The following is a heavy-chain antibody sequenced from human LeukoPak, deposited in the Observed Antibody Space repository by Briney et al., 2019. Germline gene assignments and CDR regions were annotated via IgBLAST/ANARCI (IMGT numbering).Heavy chain of an antibody. Sequence: GGSLRLSCAASGFTFSSYWMHWVRQAPGKGLVWVSRINSDGSSTSYADSVKGRFTISRDNAKNTLYLQMNSLRAEDTAVYYCAGQYYYDSSGYYGDYWGQGTVVTVSS. J-gene: IGHJ4*02. CDR2: INSDGSST. CDR3: AGQYYYDSSGYYGDY. V-gene: IGHV3-74*01. CDR1: GFTFSSYW. D-gene: IGHD3-22*01.